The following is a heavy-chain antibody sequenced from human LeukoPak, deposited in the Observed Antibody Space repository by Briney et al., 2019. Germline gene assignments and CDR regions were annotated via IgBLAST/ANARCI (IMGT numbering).Heavy chain of an antibody. V-gene: IGHV1-18*01. CDR1: GYTFTSYA. D-gene: IGHD3-10*01. J-gene: IGHJ4*02. CDR3: ARVLLRYYFDY. CDR2: ISTYNGNT. Sequence: ASVKVSCKASGYTFTSYAISWVRQAPGQGLEWMGWISTYNGNTNCAQKLQGRVTMTTDTSTSTAYMELRSLRSDDTAVYYCARVLLRYYFDYWGQGTLVTVSS.